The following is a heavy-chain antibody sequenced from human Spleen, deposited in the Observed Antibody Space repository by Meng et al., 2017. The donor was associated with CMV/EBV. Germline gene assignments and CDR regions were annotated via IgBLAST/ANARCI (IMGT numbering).Heavy chain of an antibody. CDR2: ISAYNAFT. Sequence: ASVKVSCKTSGYTFTSYGISWVRQAPGQGLEWMGWISAYNAFTNYSQKFQGRVTMTTDTSTSTAYMELRSLRSDDTAVYYCARVDVVVVLATTAYDYYNMDFWGQGTTVTVSS. D-gene: IGHD2-2*03. J-gene: IGHJ6*02. CDR3: ARVDVVVVLATTAYDYYNMDF. V-gene: IGHV1-18*01. CDR1: GYTFTSYG.